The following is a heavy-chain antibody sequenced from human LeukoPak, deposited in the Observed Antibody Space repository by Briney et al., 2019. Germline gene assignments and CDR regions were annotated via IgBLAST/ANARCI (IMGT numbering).Heavy chain of an antibody. Sequence: PGGSLRLSCAASGFIFSDYWMSWVRQAPGKGLEWVANIKQDGSEKYYVDSVKGRFTISRDRSKNSVYLQMNTLRPDDTALYYCAKDGGRYRFDFWGQGTMVTVSS. V-gene: IGHV3-7*01. CDR1: GFIFSDYW. J-gene: IGHJ4*02. D-gene: IGHD3-16*02. CDR3: AKDGGRYRFDF. CDR2: IKQDGSEK.